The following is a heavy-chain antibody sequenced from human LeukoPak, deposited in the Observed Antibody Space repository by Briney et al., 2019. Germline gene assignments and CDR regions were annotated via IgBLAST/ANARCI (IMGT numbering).Heavy chain of an antibody. V-gene: IGHV4-61*02. Sequence: SETLSLTCTVSGGSISSGSYYWSWIRQPAGKGLEWIGRIYTSGSTNYNPSLKSRVTISVDTSKNQFSLKLSSVTAADTAVYYCATTPGGMATMNDAFDIWGQGTMVTVSS. CDR1: GGSISSGSYY. J-gene: IGHJ3*02. CDR3: ATTPGGMATMNDAFDI. D-gene: IGHD5-24*01. CDR2: IYTSGST.